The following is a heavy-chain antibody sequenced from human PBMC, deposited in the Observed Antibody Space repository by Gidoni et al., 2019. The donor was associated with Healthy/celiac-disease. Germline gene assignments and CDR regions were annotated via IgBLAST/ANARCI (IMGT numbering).Heavy chain of an antibody. Sequence: QVQLVESGGGVVQPGRSLRLSCAASGFTFRSYAMHWFRQAPGKGLEWVAVIADDGSNKYYADYVKGRFTISRDNSKNTLYLQMNSLRAEDTAVYYCARGRRITMIVVLQHWGQGTLVTVSS. D-gene: IGHD3-22*01. J-gene: IGHJ1*01. CDR2: IADDGSNK. CDR1: GFTFRSYA. V-gene: IGHV3-30-3*01. CDR3: ARGRRITMIVVLQH.